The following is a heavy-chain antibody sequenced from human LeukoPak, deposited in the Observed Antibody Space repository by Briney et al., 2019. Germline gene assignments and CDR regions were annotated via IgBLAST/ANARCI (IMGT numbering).Heavy chain of an antibody. CDR2: INPNSGGT. V-gene: IGHV1-2*02. J-gene: IGHJ5*02. CDR3: ARSPGALSWFDP. CDR1: GYTFTGYY. Sequence: GASVKVSCKASGYTFTGYYMHWVRQAPGQGLEWMGWINPNSGGTNYAQKFQGRVTMTRGTSISTAYMELSRLRSDDTAVYYCARSPGALSWFDPWGQGTLVTVSS.